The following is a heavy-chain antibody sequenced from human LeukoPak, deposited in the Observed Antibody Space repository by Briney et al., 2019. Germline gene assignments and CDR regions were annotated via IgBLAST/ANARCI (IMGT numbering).Heavy chain of an antibody. CDR3: ARQGSSWPYFDY. V-gene: IGHV3-30*04. D-gene: IGHD6-13*01. J-gene: IGHJ4*02. CDR2: ISYDGSNK. Sequence: GGSLRLSCAASGFTFSSFAIHWVRQAPGKGLEWVAVISYDGSNKYYADSVKGRFTISRDNSKSTLYLQMSSLRAEDTAVYYCARQGSSWPYFDYWGQGTLVTVSS. CDR1: GFTFSSFA.